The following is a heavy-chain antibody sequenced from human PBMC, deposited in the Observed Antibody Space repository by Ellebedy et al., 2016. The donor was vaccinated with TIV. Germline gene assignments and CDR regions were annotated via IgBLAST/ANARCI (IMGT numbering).Heavy chain of an antibody. CDR1: GFTFSNYW. CDR2: INQDGSET. Sequence: GESLKISCAASGFTFSNYWMSWVRQAPGKGLEWVANINQDGSETYYVDSVKGRFTISRDNARNSLYLQMNSLRVEDMAVYYCARTKYLDYWGQGTLVTVSS. V-gene: IGHV3-7*02. CDR3: ARTKYLDY. J-gene: IGHJ4*02.